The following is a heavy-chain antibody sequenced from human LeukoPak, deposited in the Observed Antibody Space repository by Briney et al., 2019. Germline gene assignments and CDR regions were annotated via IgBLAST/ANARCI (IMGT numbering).Heavy chain of an antibody. CDR2: IYHSGST. D-gene: IGHD1-7*01. CDR3: ARSVSITGTFRWGKYFQH. V-gene: IGHV4-38-2*02. Sequence: PSETLSLTCTVSGYSISSGYYWGWIRQPPGKGLEWIGSIYHSGSTYYNPSLKSRVTISVDTSKNQFSLKLSSVTAADTAVYYCARSVSITGTFRWGKYFQHWGQGTLVTVSS. J-gene: IGHJ1*01. CDR1: GYSISSGYY.